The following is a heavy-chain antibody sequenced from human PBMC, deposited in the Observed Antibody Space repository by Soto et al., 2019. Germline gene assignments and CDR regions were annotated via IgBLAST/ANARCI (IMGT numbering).Heavy chain of an antibody. CDR3: ASFPGIAVAGTFFGP. D-gene: IGHD6-19*01. CDR2: ISAYNGNT. Sequence: QVQLVQSGAEVKKPGASVKVSCKASGYTFTSYGISWVRQAPGQGLEWMGWISAYNGNTNYAQKLQGRVTMTTDTTTSTAYMELRSRRSDDTAVYYCASFPGIAVAGTFFGPWGQGTLVTVSS. V-gene: IGHV1-18*01. CDR1: GYTFTSYG. J-gene: IGHJ5*02.